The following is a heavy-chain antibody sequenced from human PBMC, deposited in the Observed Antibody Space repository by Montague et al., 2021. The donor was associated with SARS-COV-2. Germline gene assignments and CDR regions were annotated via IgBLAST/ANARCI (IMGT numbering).Heavy chain of an antibody. V-gene: IGHV5-51*01. D-gene: IGHD7-27*01. J-gene: IGHJ4*02. CDR2: IFPADSDS. CDR3: ARSPNWGSPLDF. Sequence: QSGAEVKKPGESLKIPCKGSGHTFSNNWIAWVRQKPGKGLEWLGVIFPADSDSKVSPSFQGQVSISVDKSINTAYLQWGGLEASDTAIFYCARSPNWGSPLDFWGQGTLITVSS. CDR1: GHTFSNNW.